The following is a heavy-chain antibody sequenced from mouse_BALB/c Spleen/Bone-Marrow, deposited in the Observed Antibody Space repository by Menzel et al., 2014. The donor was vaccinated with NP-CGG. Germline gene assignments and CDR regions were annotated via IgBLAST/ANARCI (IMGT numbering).Heavy chain of an antibody. V-gene: IGHV14-3*02. CDR2: IDPANGNT. J-gene: IGHJ4*01. D-gene: IGHD2-1*01. Sequence: EVNVVESGAELVKPGASVKLSCTASGFNVKDTYMHWVKQRPEQGLEWIGRIDPANGNTKYDPKFQGKATITADTSSNTAYLQLSSLTSEDTAVYYCARYGNYCYAMDYWGQGTSVTVSS. CDR1: GFNVKDTY. CDR3: ARYGNYCYAMDY.